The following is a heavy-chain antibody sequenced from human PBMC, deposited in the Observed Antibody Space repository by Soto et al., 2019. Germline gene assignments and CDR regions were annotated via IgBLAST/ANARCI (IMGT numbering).Heavy chain of an antibody. CDR1: GVTFSSYT. Sequence: GASVKVSCKASGVTFSSYTISWVRQAPGQGLEWMGRIIPILGIANYAQKFQGRVTITADKSTSTAYMELSSLRSEDTAVYYCARGGTGYCSGGSCYSDYYYGMDVWGQGTTVTVSS. CDR2: IIPILGIA. J-gene: IGHJ6*02. CDR3: ARGGTGYCSGGSCYSDYYYGMDV. D-gene: IGHD2-15*01. V-gene: IGHV1-69*02.